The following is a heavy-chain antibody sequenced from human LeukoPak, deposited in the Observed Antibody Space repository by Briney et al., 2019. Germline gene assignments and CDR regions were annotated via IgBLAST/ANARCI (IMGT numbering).Heavy chain of an antibody. Sequence: ASVKVSCKASGYTFTSYDINWVRQAPGQGLEWMDWTNPNSGYTGYAQNFQGRVTMTRDTSISTASMELSSLRSEDTAVYYCARGNRLYSSSWSSLPFDIWGQGTMVTVSS. CDR1: GYTFTSYD. V-gene: IGHV1-8*01. CDR2: TNPNSGYT. CDR3: ARGNRLYSSSWSSLPFDI. J-gene: IGHJ3*02. D-gene: IGHD6-13*01.